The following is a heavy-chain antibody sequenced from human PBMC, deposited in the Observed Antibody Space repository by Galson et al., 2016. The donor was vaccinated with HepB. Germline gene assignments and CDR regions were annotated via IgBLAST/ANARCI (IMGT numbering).Heavy chain of an antibody. D-gene: IGHD1-14*01. J-gene: IGHJ6*02. V-gene: IGHV3-21*01. CDR3: AFNPGPEDV. Sequence: SLRLSCAASGFSFNDYGFHWVRQAPGKGLEWVSSISTGSGYIYYADSVKGRFTISRDNAKNSLYLQMNSLRAEDTAVYYCAFNPGPEDVWGQGTTVTVSS. CDR2: ISTGSGYI. CDR1: GFSFNDYG.